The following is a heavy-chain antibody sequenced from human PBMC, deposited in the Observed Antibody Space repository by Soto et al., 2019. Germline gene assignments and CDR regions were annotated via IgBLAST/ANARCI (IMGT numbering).Heavy chain of an antibody. J-gene: IGHJ6*02. D-gene: IGHD3-22*01. Sequence: QVQLVQSGAEVKKPGSSVKVSCKASGGSLSNYGISWVRQAPGQGLEWMGAIIPVFGTPNYAQKFQDRVTLPADESTTIVYMEVRGLTSEDTAMYYCARGDATKIVVTTYYGMDVWGQGTTVTVSS. V-gene: IGHV1-69*12. CDR3: ARGDATKIVVTTYYGMDV. CDR2: IIPVFGTP. CDR1: GGSLSNYG.